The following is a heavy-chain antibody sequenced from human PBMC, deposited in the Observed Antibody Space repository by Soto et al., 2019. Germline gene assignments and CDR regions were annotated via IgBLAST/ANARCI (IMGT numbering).Heavy chain of an antibody. V-gene: IGHV1-18*01. Sequence: SVKVSCKDSGYTFTSNGISWVRQAPGQGLEWMGWISAYNGNTNYAQKLQGRVTMTTDTSTSTAYMELRSLRSDDTAVYYCARGDSSSWRYDAFDIWGQGTMVTVSS. J-gene: IGHJ3*02. CDR2: ISAYNGNT. CDR1: GYTFTSNG. CDR3: ARGDSSSWRYDAFDI. D-gene: IGHD6-13*01.